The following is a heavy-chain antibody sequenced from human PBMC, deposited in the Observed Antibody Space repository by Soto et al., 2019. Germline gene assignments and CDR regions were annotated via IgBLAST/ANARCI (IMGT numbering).Heavy chain of an antibody. J-gene: IGHJ3*02. CDR3: ASVVVTAKAFDI. CDR1: GFTFSSYE. V-gene: IGHV3-48*03. D-gene: IGHD2-21*02. CDR2: ISSSGSTI. Sequence: GGSLRLSCAASGFTFSSYEMNWVRQAPGKGLEWVSYISSSGSTIYYADTVKGRFTISRDNAKNSLYLQMNSLRAEDTAVYYCASVVVTAKAFDIWGQGTMVTVSS.